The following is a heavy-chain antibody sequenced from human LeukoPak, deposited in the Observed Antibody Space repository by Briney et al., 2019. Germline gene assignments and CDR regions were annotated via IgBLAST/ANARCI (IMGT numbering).Heavy chain of an antibody. V-gene: IGHV4-34*01. CDR1: GGSFSDYY. J-gene: IGHJ4*02. CDR2: INYRGRT. Sequence: PSETLSLTCAVYGGSFSDYYWSWIRQPPGKGLEWIGEINYRGRTNNNPSLKSRVTMSVDTSKNQFSLKLSSVTAADTAVYYCARGPPDYGSGSYYIDYWGQGTLVTVSS. D-gene: IGHD3-10*01. CDR3: ARGPPDYGSGSYYIDY.